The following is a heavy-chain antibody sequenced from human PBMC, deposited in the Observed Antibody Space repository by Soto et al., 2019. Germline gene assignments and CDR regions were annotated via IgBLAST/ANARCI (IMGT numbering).Heavy chain of an antibody. V-gene: IGHV1-46*01. Sequence: ALVKVSCKPSGYTFSGYYVHWVRQAPGQGLEWMGVFKPTGGGSTSYSQRFQGRVTVTRDTSTSTVYMELGSLRFDDTAVYFCASDYGSGVEMDVWGQGTRVTVSS. J-gene: IGHJ6*02. CDR3: ASDYGSGVEMDV. D-gene: IGHD3-10*01. CDR2: FKPTGGGST. CDR1: GYTFSGYY.